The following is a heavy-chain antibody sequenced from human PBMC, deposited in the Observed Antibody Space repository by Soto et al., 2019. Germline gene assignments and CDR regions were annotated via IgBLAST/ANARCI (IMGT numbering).Heavy chain of an antibody. J-gene: IGHJ6*02. CDR1: GFIFRSYA. V-gene: IGHV3-23*01. CDR2: ITGGGEST. Sequence: GGSLRLSCAASGFIFRSYAMNWVRQAPGKGLEWVSAITGGGESTHYADSVKGRFTISRDNSKNTLYMQMNSLRAEDTALYYCAKDQGYRFGAYFHYGMDVWGQGTTVTVSS. D-gene: IGHD3-10*01. CDR3: AKDQGYRFGAYFHYGMDV.